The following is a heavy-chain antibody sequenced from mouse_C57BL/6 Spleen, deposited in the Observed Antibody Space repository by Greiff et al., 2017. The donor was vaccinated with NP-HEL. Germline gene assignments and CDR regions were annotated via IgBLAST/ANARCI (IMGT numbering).Heavy chain of an antibody. J-gene: IGHJ1*03. CDR1: GYTFTSYW. Sequence: QVQLQKPGAELVKPGASVKLSCKASGYTFTSYWMQWVKQRPGQGLEWIGEIDPSDSYTNYNQKFKGKATLTVDTSSSTAYMQLSSLTSEDSAVYYCARKAFYFDVWGTGTTVTVSS. CDR2: IDPSDSYT. CDR3: ARKAFYFDV. V-gene: IGHV1-50*01.